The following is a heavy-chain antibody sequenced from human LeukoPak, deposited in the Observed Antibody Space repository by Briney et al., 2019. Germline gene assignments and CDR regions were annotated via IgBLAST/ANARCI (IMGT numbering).Heavy chain of an antibody. V-gene: IGHV3-30*18. CDR2: ISYDGSNK. Sequence: GGSLRLSCAASGFTFSSYGMHWVRQAPGKGLEWVAVISYDGSNKYYADSVKGRFTISRDNSKNTLYLQMNSLRAEDTAVYYCAKGRGEWELLQSYFDYWGQGTLVTVSS. J-gene: IGHJ4*02. CDR3: AKGRGEWELLQSYFDY. D-gene: IGHD1-26*01. CDR1: GFTFSSYG.